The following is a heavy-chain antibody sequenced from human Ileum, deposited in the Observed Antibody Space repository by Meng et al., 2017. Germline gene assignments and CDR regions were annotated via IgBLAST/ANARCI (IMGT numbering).Heavy chain of an antibody. Sequence: QLQLQESGPGLVKPLETLSLTCTVSGGSISSGDYYWSWIRQPPGKCLEWIGYIYYSGSTYYNPSLKSRVTISVDTSKNQFSLKLSSVTAADTAVYYCARENTIFGVVWGSWFDPWGQGTLVTVSS. V-gene: IGHV4-30-4*01. D-gene: IGHD3-3*01. J-gene: IGHJ5*02. CDR2: IYYSGST. CDR1: GGSISSGDYY. CDR3: ARENTIFGVVWGSWFDP.